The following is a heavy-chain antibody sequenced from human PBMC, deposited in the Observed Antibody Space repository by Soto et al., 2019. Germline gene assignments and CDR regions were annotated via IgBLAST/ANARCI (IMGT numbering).Heavy chain of an antibody. J-gene: IGHJ4*02. D-gene: IGHD4-17*01. CDR2: ISWNSGSI. V-gene: IGHV3-9*01. CDR1: GFTFDDYA. Sequence: EVQLVESGGGLVQPGRSLRLSCAASGFTFDDYAMHWVRQAPGKGLEWVSGISWNSGSIGYADSVKGRFTISRDNAKNSLYLQMNSLRAEDTALYYCAKATRGDYVLLTFDYWGQGTLVTVSS. CDR3: AKATRGDYVLLTFDY.